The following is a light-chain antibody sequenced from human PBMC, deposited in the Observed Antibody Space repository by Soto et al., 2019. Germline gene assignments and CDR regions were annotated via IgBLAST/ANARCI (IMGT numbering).Light chain of an antibody. Sequence: DIQMTQSPSTLSASVRDRVTITCRASQSISTWLAWYQQKPGRAPKLLIYDASTLDGGVPSRFSGSGSGTEFTLTISSLQPDDFATYYCQQYNSYRAFGQGTKVDIK. CDR1: QSISTW. V-gene: IGKV1-5*01. CDR2: DAS. J-gene: IGKJ1*01. CDR3: QQYNSYRA.